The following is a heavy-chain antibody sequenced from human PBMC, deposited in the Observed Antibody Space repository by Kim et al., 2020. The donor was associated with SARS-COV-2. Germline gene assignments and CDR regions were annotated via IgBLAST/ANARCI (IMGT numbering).Heavy chain of an antibody. J-gene: IGHJ4*02. Sequence: GSTYYNPSLKSRVTISVDTSKNQFSLKLSSVTAADTAVDYCASDAAGRVYWGQGTLVTVSS. V-gene: IGHV4-31*02. CDR3: ASDAAGRVY. CDR2: GST. D-gene: IGHD6-13*01.